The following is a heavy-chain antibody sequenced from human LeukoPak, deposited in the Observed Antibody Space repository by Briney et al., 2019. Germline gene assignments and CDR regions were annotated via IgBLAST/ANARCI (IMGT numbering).Heavy chain of an antibody. CDR3: ARGGSSSWHTIRPIDY. CDR1: GGSISSGDYY. J-gene: IGHJ4*02. CDR2: IYYSGST. V-gene: IGHV4-30-4*01. D-gene: IGHD6-13*01. Sequence: SETLTLTCTVSGGSISSGDYYWSWIRQPPGKGLEWIGYIYYSGSTYYNPSLKSRVTISVDTSKNQFSLKLSSVTAADTAVYYCARGGSSSWHTIRPIDYWGQGTLVTVSS.